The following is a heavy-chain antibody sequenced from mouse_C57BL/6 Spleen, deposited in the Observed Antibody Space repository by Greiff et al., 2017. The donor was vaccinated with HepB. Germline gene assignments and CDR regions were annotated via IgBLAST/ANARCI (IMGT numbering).Heavy chain of an antibody. V-gene: IGHV1-61*01. CDR2: IYPSDSET. D-gene: IGHD1-1*01. CDR3: ASPSYYYGSSYNWYFDV. J-gene: IGHJ1*03. Sequence: QVQLQQPGAELVRPGSSVKLSCKASGYTFTSYWMDWVKQRPEQGLEWIGNIYPSDSETHYNQKFKDKATLTVDKSSSTAYMQLSSLTSEDSAVYYCASPSYYYGSSYNWYFDVWGTGTTVTVSS. CDR1: GYTFTSYW.